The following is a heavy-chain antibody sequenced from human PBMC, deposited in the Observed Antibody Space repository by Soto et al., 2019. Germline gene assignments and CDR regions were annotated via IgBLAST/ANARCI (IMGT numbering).Heavy chain of an antibody. V-gene: IGHV3-30*18. Sequence: PGGSLRLSCAASGFTFSSYGMHWVRQAPGKGLEWVAVISYDGSNKYYADSVKGRFTISRDNSKNTLYLQMNSLRAEDTAVYYCAKDRIAVARGPLDYWGQGTLVTVSS. CDR3: AKDRIAVARGPLDY. CDR1: GFTFSSYG. D-gene: IGHD6-19*01. CDR2: ISYDGSNK. J-gene: IGHJ4*02.